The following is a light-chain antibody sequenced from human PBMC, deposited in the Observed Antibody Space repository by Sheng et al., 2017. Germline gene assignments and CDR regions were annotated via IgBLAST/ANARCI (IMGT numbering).Light chain of an antibody. V-gene: IGKV1-5*03. CDR3: QQYHSSPLT. CDR1: QSISSW. J-gene: IGKJ4*01. CDR2: KAS. Sequence: DIQMTQSPSTLSASVGDRLTITCRASQSISSWLAWYQQKPGKAPKLLIYKASTLESGVPSRFSGSGSGTEFTLTISSLQPDDFATYYCQQYHSSPLTFGGGTRVEIK.